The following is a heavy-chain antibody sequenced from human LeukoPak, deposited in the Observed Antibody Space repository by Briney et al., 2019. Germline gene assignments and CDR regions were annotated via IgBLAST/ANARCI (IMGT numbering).Heavy chain of an antibody. V-gene: IGHV4-4*07. CDR3: ARLLRNGFDP. Sequence: SETLSLTCTVSGGSISRNHWSWIRQPPGKGLEGIGRIYTRGSTNYNPPHKIRVTRSVDKSKNQFSLKLRSVTAADRAVYYCARLLRNGFDPWGEGSLVTVSS. CDR1: GGSISRNH. CDR2: IYTRGST. J-gene: IGHJ5*02. D-gene: IGHD3-22*01.